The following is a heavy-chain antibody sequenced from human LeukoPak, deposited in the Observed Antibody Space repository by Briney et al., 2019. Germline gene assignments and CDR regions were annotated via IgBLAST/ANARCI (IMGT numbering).Heavy chain of an antibody. Sequence: GGSLRLSCAASGFTFSIYAMSWVRQAPGKGLEWVSAISGSVGTAYYADSVKGRFTISRENSKNTLYLQMNSLRAEDTAVYYCARAVVVAAMSLDAFDIWGQGTMVTVSS. J-gene: IGHJ3*02. V-gene: IGHV3-23*01. CDR2: ISGSVGTA. CDR3: ARAVVVAAMSLDAFDI. D-gene: IGHD2-15*01. CDR1: GFTFSIYA.